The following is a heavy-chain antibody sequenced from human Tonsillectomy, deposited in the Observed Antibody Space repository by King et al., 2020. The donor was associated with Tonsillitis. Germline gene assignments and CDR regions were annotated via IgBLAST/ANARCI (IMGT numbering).Heavy chain of an antibody. CDR3: AGELVSSSSSWPALDV. CDR2: IYSGCIT. Sequence: VQLVESGGGLIQPGGSLRLSCAASGFTVSSNYMSWVRQAPGKGLEWVSVIYSGCITYYADSVKGRFTISRDNSKNTLYLQMNSLRAKDTAVYYCAGELVSSSSSWPALDVWGQGTMVTVSS. J-gene: IGHJ3*01. V-gene: IGHV3-53*01. D-gene: IGHD6-13*01. CDR1: GFTVSSNY.